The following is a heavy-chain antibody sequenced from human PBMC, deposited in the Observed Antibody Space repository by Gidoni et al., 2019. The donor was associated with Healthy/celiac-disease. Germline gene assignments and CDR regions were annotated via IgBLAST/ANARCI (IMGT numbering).Heavy chain of an antibody. V-gene: IGHV4-61*01. J-gene: IGHJ4*02. Sequence: VQLQESGPGLVKPSETLSLTCTVSGGPVSSGSYYWRWIRQPPGKGLEWIGYIYYSGSTNYNPSLKSRVTIAVDTSKNQFSLKLSSVTAADTAVYYCASGQGIAAAAVDYWGQGTLVTVSS. CDR2: IYYSGST. D-gene: IGHD6-13*01. CDR3: ASGQGIAAAAVDY. CDR1: GGPVSSGSYY.